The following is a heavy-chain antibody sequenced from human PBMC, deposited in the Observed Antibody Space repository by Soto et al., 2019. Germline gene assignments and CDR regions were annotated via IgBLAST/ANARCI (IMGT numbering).Heavy chain of an antibody. CDR1: GFTVSSNY. V-gene: IGHV3-48*02. CDR3: ARDYYDSSGYLGLLDY. J-gene: IGHJ4*02. D-gene: IGHD3-22*01. CDR2: ISSSSSTI. Sequence: PGGSLRLSCAASGFTVSSNYMSWVRQAPGKGLEWVSYISSSSSTIYYADSVKGRFTISRDNAKNSLYLQMNSLRDEDTAVYYCARDYYDSSGYLGLLDYWGQGTLVTVSS.